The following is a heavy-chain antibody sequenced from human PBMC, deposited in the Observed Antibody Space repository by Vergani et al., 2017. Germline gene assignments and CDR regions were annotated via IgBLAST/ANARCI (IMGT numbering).Heavy chain of an antibody. CDR1: GFTFSSYW. J-gene: IGHJ6*02. D-gene: IGHD4-11*01. CDR2: INSDGSRT. CDR3: AREGHDYKSAYYYGMDV. V-gene: IGHV3-74*01. Sequence: EVQLVESGGGLVQPGGSLRLSCAASGFTFSSYWMHWVRQAPGKGLLWVSRINSDGSRTSYADSVKGRFTISRDNAKTTLYRQMNSLRADDTAVYYCAREGHDYKSAYYYGMDVWGRGTTVTVS.